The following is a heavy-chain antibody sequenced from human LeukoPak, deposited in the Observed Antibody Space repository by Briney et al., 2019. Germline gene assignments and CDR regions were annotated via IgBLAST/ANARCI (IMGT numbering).Heavy chain of an antibody. CDR3: ARDRRDGYNRFDY. V-gene: IGHV3-33*01. Sequence: GGSLRLSCAASGFTFSSYGMHWVRQAPGKGLEWVAVIWYDGSNKYYADSVKGRFTISRDNSKNTLYLQMNSLRAEDTAVYYCARDRRDGYNRFDYWGQGTLVSVSS. CDR1: GFTFSSYG. D-gene: IGHD5-24*01. J-gene: IGHJ4*02. CDR2: IWYDGSNK.